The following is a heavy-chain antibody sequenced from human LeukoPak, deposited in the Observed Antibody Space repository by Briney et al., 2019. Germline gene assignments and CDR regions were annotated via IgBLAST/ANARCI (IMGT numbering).Heavy chain of an antibody. J-gene: IGHJ4*02. D-gene: IGHD1-26*01. CDR3: AKGGSGNFPFDY. V-gene: IGHV3-23*01. CDR1: RFTFSSSA. CDR2: ITYSGGST. Sequence: PGGSLRLSCAASRFTFSSSAMSWVRQAPGKGLEWVSGITYSGGSTCYADSVKGRFTISRDNSKNTLYLQMSSLRAEDTAAYYCAKGGSGNFPFDYWGQGTLVTVSS.